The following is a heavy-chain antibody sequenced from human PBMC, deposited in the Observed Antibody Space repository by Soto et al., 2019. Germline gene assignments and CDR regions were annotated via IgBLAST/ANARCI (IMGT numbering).Heavy chain of an antibody. CDR3: ASHYYDSSGYYSGFDY. J-gene: IGHJ4*02. CDR1: GCSISSYY. V-gene: IGHV4-59*01. Sequence: PSETLSLTCTVSGCSISSYYWSWIRQPPGKGLEWIGYIYYSGSTNYNPSLKSRVTISVDTSKNQFSLKLSSVTAADTAVYYCASHYYDSSGYYSGFDYWGQGTLVTVSS. CDR2: IYYSGST. D-gene: IGHD3-22*01.